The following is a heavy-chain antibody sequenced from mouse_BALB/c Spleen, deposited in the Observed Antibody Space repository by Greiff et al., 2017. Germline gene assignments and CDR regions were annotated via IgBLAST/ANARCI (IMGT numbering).Heavy chain of an antibody. J-gene: IGHJ4*01. V-gene: IGHV5-6*01. CDR3: SRHDAPHAMDY. CDR2: ISSGGSYT. CDR1: GFTFSSYG. Sequence: EVMLVESGGDLVKPGGSLKLSCAASGFTFSSYGMSWVRQTPDKRLEWVATISSGGSYTYYPDSVKGRFTISRDNAKNTMYLQMSSLKSEDTAMYSCSRHDAPHAMDYWGQGTSVTVSS.